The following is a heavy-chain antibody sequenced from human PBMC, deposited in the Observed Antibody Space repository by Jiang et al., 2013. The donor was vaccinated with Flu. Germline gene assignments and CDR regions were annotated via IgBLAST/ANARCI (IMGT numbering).Heavy chain of an antibody. V-gene: IGHV3-33*01. D-gene: IGHD4-11*01. Sequence: GFTSVAMACTGSGQAPGKGLEWVAVIWYDGSNKYYADSVKGRFTISRDNSKNTLYLQMNSLRAEDTAVYYCARDIEATVTSFDYWGQGTLVTVSS. J-gene: IGHJ4*02. CDR2: IWYDGSNK. CDR1: GFTSVAMA. CDR3: ARDIEATVTSFDY.